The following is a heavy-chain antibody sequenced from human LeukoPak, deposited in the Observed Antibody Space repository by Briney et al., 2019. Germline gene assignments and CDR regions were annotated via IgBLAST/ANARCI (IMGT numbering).Heavy chain of an antibody. D-gene: IGHD3-22*01. V-gene: IGHV3-15*07. CDR3: TTDWGAYYYDSSGYYDY. Sequence: GGSLRLSCAASGFTFSTCSMNWVRQAPGKGLEWVGRIKSKTDGGTTDYAAPAKGRFTISRDDSKNTLYLQMNSLKTEDTAVYYCTTDWGAYYYDSSGYYDYWGQGTLVTVSS. CDR1: GFTFSTCS. CDR2: IKSKTDGGTT. J-gene: IGHJ4*02.